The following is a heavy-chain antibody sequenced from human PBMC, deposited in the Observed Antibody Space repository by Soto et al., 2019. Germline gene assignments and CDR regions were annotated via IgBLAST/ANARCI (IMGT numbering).Heavy chain of an antibody. J-gene: IGHJ4*02. D-gene: IGHD6-6*01. CDR2: IYYSGST. Sequence: SETLSLTCTVSGGSISSYYWSWIRQPPGKGLEWIGYIYYSGSTNYNPSLKSRVTISVDTSKNQFSLKLSSVTAADTAVYYCARGGAARPFDYWGQGTLVTVSS. CDR3: ARGGAARPFDY. V-gene: IGHV4-59*01. CDR1: GGSISSYY.